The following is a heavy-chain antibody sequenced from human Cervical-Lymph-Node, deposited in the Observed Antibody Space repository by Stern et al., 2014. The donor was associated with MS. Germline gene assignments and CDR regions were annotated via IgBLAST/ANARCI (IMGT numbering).Heavy chain of an antibody. Sequence: VQLVESGGGLVQPGRSLRLSCAASGFTVNDYSMHWVRQAPGKGLEWVSGMSWDGGSTEYAASVRVRFAISRDNAKNSLFLHMNSLRPEDTAFYYCAKTTVTTRPFEFWGQGTLVTVSS. CDR1: GFTVNDYS. CDR2: MSWDGGST. J-gene: IGHJ4*02. CDR3: AKTTVTTRPFEF. V-gene: IGHV3-9*01. D-gene: IGHD4-17*01.